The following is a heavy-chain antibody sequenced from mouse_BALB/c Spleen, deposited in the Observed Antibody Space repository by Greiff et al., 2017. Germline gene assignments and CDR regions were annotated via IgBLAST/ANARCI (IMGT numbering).Heavy chain of an antibody. CDR2: INPSTGYT. V-gene: IGHV1-7*01. Sequence: VQLQQSGAELAKPGASVKMSCKASGYTFTSYWMHWVKQRPGQGLEWIGYINPSTGYTEYNQKFKDKATLTADKSSSTAYMQLSSLTSEDSAVYYCARSTTGYWGQGTTLTVSS. CDR3: ARSTTGY. J-gene: IGHJ2*01. CDR1: GYTFTSYW. D-gene: IGHD2-14*01.